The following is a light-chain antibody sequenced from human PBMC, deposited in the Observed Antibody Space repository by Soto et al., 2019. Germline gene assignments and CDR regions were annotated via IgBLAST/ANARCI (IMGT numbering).Light chain of an antibody. CDR2: AAS. V-gene: IGKV1-39*01. CDR1: QSISTY. J-gene: IGKJ1*01. Sequence: IQITQSASSLSSSVGATGPITVRASQSISTYLNWYPQKPGKAPKLLIYAASSLQSGVPSRFSGSGSGTDFTLTISTLQPEDFATYYCQQSYSTPRTFGQGTTVDIK. CDR3: QQSYSTPRT.